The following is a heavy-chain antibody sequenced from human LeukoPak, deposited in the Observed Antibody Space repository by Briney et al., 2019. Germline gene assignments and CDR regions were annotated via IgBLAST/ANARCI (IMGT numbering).Heavy chain of an antibody. D-gene: IGHD6-13*01. CDR1: GFTFSTYS. Sequence: GGSLRLSCAASGFTFSTYSMNWVRQAPGKGLEWVSSISSCSSYIYYADSVKGRFIISRDNAKNSLYLQMNSLRAEDTAVYYCAREVYSSSWSYYFDYWGQGTLVTVSS. V-gene: IGHV3-21*01. CDR2: ISSCSSYI. J-gene: IGHJ4*02. CDR3: AREVYSSSWSYYFDY.